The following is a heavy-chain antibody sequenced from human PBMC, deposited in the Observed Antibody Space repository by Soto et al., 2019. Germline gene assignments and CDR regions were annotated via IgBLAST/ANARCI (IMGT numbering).Heavy chain of an antibody. D-gene: IGHD1-26*01. J-gene: IGHJ3*02. CDR3: ARETKSSGSQDAFDI. Sequence: XAVKVACKASVCPLPSYGVSWVRQSPGQGLEWMGWISAYNGNTNYAQKLQGRVTMTTDTSTSTAYMELRSLRSDDTAVYHCARETKSSGSQDAFDIWGQGTMVTVSS. V-gene: IGHV1-18*01. CDR2: ISAYNGNT. CDR1: VCPLPSYG.